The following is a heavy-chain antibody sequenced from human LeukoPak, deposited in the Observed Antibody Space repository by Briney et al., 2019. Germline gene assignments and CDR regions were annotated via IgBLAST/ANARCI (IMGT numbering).Heavy chain of an antibody. CDR1: GGXVSSGSYY. D-gene: IGHD2-15*01. CDR2: IYYSETT. CDR3: ARGVEVVDY. Sequence: SETLSLTCSVSGGXVSSGSYYWGWIRQPPGMGLEWIGYIYYSETTNYNPSLKSRVTISVDTSKNQFSLKLSSVTAADTAVYYCARGVEVVDYWGQGILVTVSS. V-gene: IGHV4-61*01. J-gene: IGHJ4*02.